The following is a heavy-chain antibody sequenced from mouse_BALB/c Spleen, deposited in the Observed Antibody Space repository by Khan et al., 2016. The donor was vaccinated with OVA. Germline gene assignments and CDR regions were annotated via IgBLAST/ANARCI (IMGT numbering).Heavy chain of an antibody. Sequence: EVELVESGGGLVKPGGSLKLSCAASGFTFSSYAMSWVRQTPEKRLEWVASISSGGSTYYPDSVKGRFTIPRDNARNILYLQMSSLRSEDTAMYYWARGYAMDYWGQGTSVTVSS. V-gene: IGHV5-6-5*01. CDR2: ISSGGST. CDR1: GFTFSSYA. CDR3: ARGYAMDY. J-gene: IGHJ4*01.